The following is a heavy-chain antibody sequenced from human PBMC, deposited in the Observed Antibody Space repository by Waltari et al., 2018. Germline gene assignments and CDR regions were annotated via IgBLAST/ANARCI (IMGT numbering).Heavy chain of an antibody. J-gene: IGHJ4*02. CDR1: GFTFSSYS. Sequence: EVQLVESGGGLVKPGGSLRLSCAASGFTFSSYSMNWVRQAPGKGLEWVSSISSSSSYIYNADSVNGRFTISRANAKNSLYLQINSLRAEDTAVYYCARDRGYCGSISCYYFDYWGQGILVTVSS. V-gene: IGHV3-21*01. CDR2: ISSSSSYI. CDR3: ARDRGYCGSISCYYFDY. D-gene: IGHD2-2*01.